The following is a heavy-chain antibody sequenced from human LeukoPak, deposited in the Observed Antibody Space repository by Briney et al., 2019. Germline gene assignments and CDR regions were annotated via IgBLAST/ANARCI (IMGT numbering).Heavy chain of an antibody. CDR2: IYYSGST. Sequence: SETLSLTCTVTGRAISRYYWSWIRQPPGKRLEWIGYIYYSGSTNYNPSLKSRVTISVDTSKNQFSLKLSSVTAADTAVYYCASTTVTTPFYYYYGMDVWGQGTTVTVSS. J-gene: IGHJ6*02. CDR3: ASTTVTTPFYYYYGMDV. D-gene: IGHD4-17*01. CDR1: GRAISRYY. V-gene: IGHV4-59*08.